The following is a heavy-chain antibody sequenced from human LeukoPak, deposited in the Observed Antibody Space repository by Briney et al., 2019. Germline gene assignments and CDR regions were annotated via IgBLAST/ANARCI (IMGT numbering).Heavy chain of an antibody. J-gene: IGHJ3*02. CDR2: IYHSGST. Sequence: PSETLSLTCTVSGGSISSGGYYWSWIRQPPGKGLEWIGYIYHSGSTYYNPSLKSRVTISVDRSKNQFSLKLSSVAAADTAVYYCARPLGVRGVIYDAFDIWGQGTMVTVSS. CDR3: ARPLGVRGVIYDAFDI. V-gene: IGHV4-30-2*01. CDR1: GGSISSGGYY. D-gene: IGHD3-10*01.